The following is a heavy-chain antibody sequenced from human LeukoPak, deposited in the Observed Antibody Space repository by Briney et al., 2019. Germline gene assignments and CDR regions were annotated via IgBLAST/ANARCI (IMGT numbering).Heavy chain of an antibody. Sequence: PGGSLRLSCAASGFTFSSYGMHWVRQAPGKGLEWVAVISYDGSNKYYADSVKGRFTISRDNSKNTLYLQMNSLRAEDTAVYYCANGGSGWYYFDYWGQGTLVNVSS. D-gene: IGHD6-19*01. CDR2: ISYDGSNK. CDR1: GFTFSSYG. V-gene: IGHV3-30*18. CDR3: ANGGSGWYYFDY. J-gene: IGHJ4*02.